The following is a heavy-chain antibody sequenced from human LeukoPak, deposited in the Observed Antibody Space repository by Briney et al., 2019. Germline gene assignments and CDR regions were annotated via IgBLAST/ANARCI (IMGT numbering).Heavy chain of an antibody. V-gene: IGHV4-61*01. CDR2: IYYSGST. CDR1: GGSVSSGSYF. J-gene: IGHJ4*02. Sequence: PSETLSLTCSVSGGSVSSGSYFWSWIRQPPGKGLEWIGYIYYSGSTNYNPSLKSRLTISVDTSKNQFSLKLSSVTAADTAAYYCAREYPLYGSGSIDYWGQGTLVTVSS. CDR3: AREYPLYGSGSIDY. D-gene: IGHD3-10*01.